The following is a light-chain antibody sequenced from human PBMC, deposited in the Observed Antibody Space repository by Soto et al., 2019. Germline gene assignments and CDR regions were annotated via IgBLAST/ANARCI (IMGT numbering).Light chain of an antibody. CDR3: QQYGSSRFT. J-gene: IGKJ3*01. CDR1: QSISNSY. Sequence: EIVLTQSPGTLSLSPGERATLSCRASQSISNSYLAWYQQKPGQAPRLLVYGASSRATGIPDRFSGSGSGTEFTLTISRLEPEDFAMYYCQQYGSSRFTFGPGTKVDVK. CDR2: GAS. V-gene: IGKV3-20*01.